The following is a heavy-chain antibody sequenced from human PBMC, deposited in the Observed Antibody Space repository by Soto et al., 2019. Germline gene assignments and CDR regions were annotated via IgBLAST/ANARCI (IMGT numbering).Heavy chain of an antibody. D-gene: IGHD6-19*01. CDR1: GFTFSSYG. Sequence: GGSLRLSCAASGFTFSSYGMHWVRQAPGKGLEWVAVIWYDGSNKYYADSVKGRFTISRDNSKNTLYLQMNSLRAEDTAVYYCARAGRYYYGMDVWGQGTTVTVSS. V-gene: IGHV3-33*01. CDR2: IWYDGSNK. J-gene: IGHJ6*02. CDR3: ARAGRYYYGMDV.